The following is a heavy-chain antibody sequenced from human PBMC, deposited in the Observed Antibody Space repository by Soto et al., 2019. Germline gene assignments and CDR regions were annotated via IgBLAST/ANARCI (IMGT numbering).Heavy chain of an antibody. D-gene: IGHD3-3*01. CDR1: GFTFSSYV. V-gene: IGHV3-30*18. J-gene: IGHJ6*02. Sequence: GGSLRLSCAASGFTFSSYVMSWVRQAPGKGLEWVSTISYDGSNKYYADSVKGRFTISRDNSKNTLYLQMNSLRAEDTAVYYCAKLYGFLEWLPPYYYYGMDVWGQGTTVTVSS. CDR3: AKLYGFLEWLPPYYYYGMDV. CDR2: ISYDGSNK.